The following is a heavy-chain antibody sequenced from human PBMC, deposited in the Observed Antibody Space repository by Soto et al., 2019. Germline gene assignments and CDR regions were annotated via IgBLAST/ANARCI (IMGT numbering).Heavy chain of an antibody. Sequence: SVKVSCKASGGTFSSYAISWVRQAPGQGLEWMGGIIPIFATANYAQKFQGRVTITADKSTSTAYMELSSLRSEDTAVYYCARVTHYYDSSGYYSPFGYWGQGTLVTVSS. CDR3: ARVTHYYDSSGYYSPFGY. D-gene: IGHD3-22*01. CDR2: IIPIFATA. J-gene: IGHJ4*02. CDR1: GGTFSSYA. V-gene: IGHV1-69*06.